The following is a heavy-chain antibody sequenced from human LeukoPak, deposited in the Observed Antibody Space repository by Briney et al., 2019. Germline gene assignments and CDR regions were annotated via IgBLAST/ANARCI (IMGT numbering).Heavy chain of an antibody. CDR3: ARTVGVMIVISRDLFQH. V-gene: IGHV4-59*12. Sequence: SETLSLTCTVSGGSISSYYWTWIRQPPGKGLEWLGYIYYSGSTFYNPSLKSRVTISVDTSKNQFSLKLSSVTAADTAVYYCARTVGVMIVISRDLFQHWGQGTLVTVSS. J-gene: IGHJ1*01. CDR2: IYYSGST. CDR1: GGSISSYY. D-gene: IGHD2/OR15-2a*01.